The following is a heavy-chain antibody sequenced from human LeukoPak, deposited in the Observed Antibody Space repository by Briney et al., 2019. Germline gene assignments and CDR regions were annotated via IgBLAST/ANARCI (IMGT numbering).Heavy chain of an antibody. V-gene: IGHV3-21*01. J-gene: IGHJ4*02. CDR3: ARHVVAAGFDY. D-gene: IGHD3-22*01. Sequence: GGSLRLSCAASGFTFSRYSMNWVRQAPGKGLQWVSSITSSSYIYYADSVKGRFTISRDNAKNSLYLQMNSLRAEDTAVYYCARHVVAAGFDYWGQGTLVTVSS. CDR1: GFTFSRYS. CDR2: ITSSSYI.